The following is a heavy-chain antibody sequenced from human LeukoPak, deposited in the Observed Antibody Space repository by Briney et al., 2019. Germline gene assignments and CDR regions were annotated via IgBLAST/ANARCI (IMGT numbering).Heavy chain of an antibody. Sequence: ASVKVSCKASGYTFTGYYMHWVRQAPGQGLEWMGWMNSNSGNTGYAQKFQGRLTITRITSISTAYMELSSLRSEDTAVYYCARGASRSFDYWGQGTLVTVSS. CDR3: ARGASRSFDY. J-gene: IGHJ4*02. CDR1: GYTFTGYY. CDR2: MNSNSGNT. V-gene: IGHV1-8*03.